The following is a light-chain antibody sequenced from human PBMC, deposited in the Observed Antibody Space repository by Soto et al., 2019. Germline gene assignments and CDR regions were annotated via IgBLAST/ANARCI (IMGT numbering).Light chain of an antibody. Sequence: DALMTQSPASLAASLGERATINCKSSQSVLYSSNNKNYLAWYQQKPGQPPKLLIYWASTRESGVPDRFSGSGSGTDFTLTISSLQAEDVAVYYCQQYLHTPRTFGQGTKVDI. CDR2: WAS. CDR1: QSVLYSSNNKNY. V-gene: IGKV4-1*01. CDR3: QQYLHTPRT. J-gene: IGKJ1*01.